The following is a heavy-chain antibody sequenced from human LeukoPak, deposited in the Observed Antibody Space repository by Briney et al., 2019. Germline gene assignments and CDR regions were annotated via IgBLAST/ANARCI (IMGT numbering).Heavy chain of an antibody. CDR2: ISSSGSKI. D-gene: IGHD6-6*01. J-gene: IGHJ4*02. V-gene: IGHV3-48*03. CDR3: ASYSTSSRAGFDY. Sequence: PGGSLRLSCAASAFTFSSYEMSWVRQAPGKGLEWVSYISSSGSKIYYADSVKGRFTISRDNAKNSLYLQMNSLRAEDTALYYCASYSTSSRAGFDYWGQGTLVTVSS. CDR1: AFTFSSYE.